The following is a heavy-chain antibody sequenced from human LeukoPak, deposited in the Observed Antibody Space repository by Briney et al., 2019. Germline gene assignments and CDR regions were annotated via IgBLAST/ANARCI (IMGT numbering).Heavy chain of an antibody. D-gene: IGHD6-13*01. Sequence: GASVKVSCKVSGYTLTELSMHWVRQAPGKGLEWMGGFDPEDGETIYAQKFQGRVTITTDESTSTAYMELSSLRSEDTAVYYCARDRAGIAAAGYDYWGQGTLVTVSS. CDR3: ARDRAGIAAAGYDY. CDR1: GYTLTELS. CDR2: FDPEDGET. J-gene: IGHJ4*02. V-gene: IGHV1-24*01.